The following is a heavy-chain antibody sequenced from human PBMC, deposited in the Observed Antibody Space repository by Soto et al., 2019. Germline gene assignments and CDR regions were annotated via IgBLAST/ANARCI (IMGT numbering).Heavy chain of an antibody. D-gene: IGHD3-10*01. J-gene: IGHJ4*02. Sequence: TLSLTCAVSGGSISSSNWWSWVRQPPGKGLEWIGEIYHSGSTNYNPSLKSRVTISVDKSKNQFPLKLSSVTAADTAVYYCARYGSGSYHLDYWGQGTLVTVSS. CDR1: GGSISSSNW. CDR2: IYHSGST. V-gene: IGHV4-4*02. CDR3: ARYGSGSYHLDY.